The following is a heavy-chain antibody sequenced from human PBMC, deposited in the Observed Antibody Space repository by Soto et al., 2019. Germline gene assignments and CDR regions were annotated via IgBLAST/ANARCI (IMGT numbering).Heavy chain of an antibody. CDR2: ISYDGNNK. CDR1: GFTFSSYG. J-gene: IGHJ4*02. V-gene: IGHV3-30*18. CDR3: AKEGFDYYDSSGYDY. Sequence: GESLKISCAASGFTFSSYGMHWVRQAPGKGLEWVAVISYDGNNKYYADSVKGRFTISRDNSKNTLYLQMNSLRAEDTAVYYCAKEGFDYYDSSGYDYWGQGTLVTVSS. D-gene: IGHD3-22*01.